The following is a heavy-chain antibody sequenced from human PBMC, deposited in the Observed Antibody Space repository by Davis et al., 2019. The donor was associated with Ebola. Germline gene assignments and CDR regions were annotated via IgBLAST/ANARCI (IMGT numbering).Heavy chain of an antibody. CDR2: ISWNSGSI. D-gene: IGHD3-10*01. CDR3: AKDGGSGSYFLGPTPIDY. Sequence: GGSLRLSCAASGFTFDDYAMHWVRQAPGKGLEWVSGISWNSGSIGYADSVKGRFTISRDNAKNSLYLQMNSLRAEDTALYYCAKDGGSGSYFLGPTPIDYWGQGTLVTVSS. CDR1: GFTFDDYA. V-gene: IGHV3-9*01. J-gene: IGHJ4*02.